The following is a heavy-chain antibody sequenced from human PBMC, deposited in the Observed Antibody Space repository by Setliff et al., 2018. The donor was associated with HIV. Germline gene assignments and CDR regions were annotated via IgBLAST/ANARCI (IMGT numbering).Heavy chain of an antibody. D-gene: IGHD3-10*01. CDR3: ARDLYYGSGSYRDYYYYMDV. J-gene: IGHJ6*03. CDR1: GGSISSYH. CDR2: IYTSGST. V-gene: IGHV4-4*07. Sequence: SETLSLTCTVSGGSISSYHWSWIRQPAGKGLEWIGRIYTSGSTNYNPSLKSRVTMSVDTSKTQFSLNLTSVTAADTAVYYCARDLYYGSGSYRDYYYYMDVWGKGTTVTVSS.